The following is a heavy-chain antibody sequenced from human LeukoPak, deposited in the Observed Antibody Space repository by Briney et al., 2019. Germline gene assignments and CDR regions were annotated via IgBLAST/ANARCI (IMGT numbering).Heavy chain of an antibody. Sequence: GASVKVSCRASGYTFTRYCISGVRQPPGQGREWMGWIRAYNCNTHYAKKLQGRVTMTTDTSTSTAYMELRSLRSDDTAVYYCARDPRHYYDSSGYDFDYWGQGTLVTVSS. J-gene: IGHJ4*02. D-gene: IGHD3-22*01. V-gene: IGHV1-18*01. CDR3: ARDPRHYYDSSGYDFDY. CDR2: IRAYNCNT. CDR1: GYTFTRYC.